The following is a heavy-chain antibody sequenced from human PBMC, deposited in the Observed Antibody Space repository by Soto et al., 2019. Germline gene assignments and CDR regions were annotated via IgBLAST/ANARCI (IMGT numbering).Heavy chain of an antibody. V-gene: IGHV3-30*03. CDR1: GFTFSNYG. D-gene: IGHD5-18*01. CDR3: AGDLSTAMGLLGY. CDR2: ISDDGSNK. Sequence: GGSLTLSCAGSGFTFSNYGIHGVLQAPGKRLEWVAVISDDGSNKYYADSVKGRFTISRDNSKSTLYLQVNSLRAEDTAVYYCAGDLSTAMGLLGYWGQGT. J-gene: IGHJ4*02.